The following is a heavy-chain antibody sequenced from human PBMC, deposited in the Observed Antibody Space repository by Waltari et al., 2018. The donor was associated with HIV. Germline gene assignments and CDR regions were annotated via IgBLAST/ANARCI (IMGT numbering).Heavy chain of an antibody. CDR2: IRSKAYGGTT. CDR3: TRFDLELNNCDY. D-gene: IGHD1-26*01. Sequence: VQLVESGGGLVQPGRSLRLSCTASGFTFGDYAMSWFRKAPGKGLGWVGFIRSKAYGGTTEYAASVKGRFTISRDDSKSIAYLQMNSLKTEDTAVYYCTRFDLELNNCDYWGQGTLVTVSS. V-gene: IGHV3-49*03. J-gene: IGHJ4*02. CDR1: GFTFGDYA.